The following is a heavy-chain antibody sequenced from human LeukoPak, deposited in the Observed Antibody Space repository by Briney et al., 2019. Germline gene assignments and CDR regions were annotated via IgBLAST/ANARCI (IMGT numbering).Heavy chain of an antibody. CDR1: GYSFTSYW. V-gene: IGHV5-51*01. D-gene: IGHD2/OR15-2a*01. J-gene: IGHJ6*03. CDR2: IYPGDSDT. CDR3: ARHIVQSKGNYYYYYMDV. Sequence: HGESLKISCKGSGYSFTSYWIGWVRQMPGKGLEWMGIIYPGDSDTRYSPSFQGQVTISADKSISTAYLQWSSLKASDTAMYYCARHIVQSKGNYYYYYMDVWGKGTTVTVSS.